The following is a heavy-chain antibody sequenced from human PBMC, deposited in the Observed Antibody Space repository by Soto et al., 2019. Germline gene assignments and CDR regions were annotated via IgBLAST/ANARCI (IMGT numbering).Heavy chain of an antibody. J-gene: IGHJ2*01. CDR2: TVPIFGTP. CDR1: GGSFTTYP. D-gene: IGHD1-1*01. V-gene: IGHV1-69*06. CDR3: AREFYTSTWNTVTYFHI. Sequence: QVQLVQSEAEVRNPGSSVKVSCKVSGGSFTTYPISWVLQPPGQGLEWMGATVPIFGTPNYALKFQDRVTIAADRSTTTVYMELRGHKSEDTAVYYCAREFYTSTWNTVTYFHIWGRGTLVAVSS.